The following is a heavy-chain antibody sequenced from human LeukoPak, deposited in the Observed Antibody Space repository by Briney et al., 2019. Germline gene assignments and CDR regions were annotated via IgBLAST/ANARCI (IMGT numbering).Heavy chain of an antibody. CDR1: GFTFSSYS. CDR3: ARDDSSGWTGDY. Sequence: PGGSLRLSCAASGFTFSSYSMNWVRQAPGKGLEWVSSISSSSSYIYYADSVKGRFTISRDNAKNSLYLQMNSLRAEDTAVYYCARDDSSGWTGDYWGQGTLVTVSS. V-gene: IGHV3-21*01. J-gene: IGHJ4*02. D-gene: IGHD6-19*01. CDR2: ISSSSSYI.